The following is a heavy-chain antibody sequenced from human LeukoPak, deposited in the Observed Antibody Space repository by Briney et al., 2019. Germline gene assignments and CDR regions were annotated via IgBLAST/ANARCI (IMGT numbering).Heavy chain of an antibody. CDR3: AKSIAVAGGFDY. J-gene: IGHJ4*02. CDR2: ISGSGGST. CDR1: GFSLSSYS. D-gene: IGHD6-19*01. Sequence: GGSLTLSCAASGFSLSSYSMNWVRQAPGKGLEWVSAISGSGGSTYYADSVKGRFTISRDNSKNTLYLQMNSLRAEDTAVYYCAKSIAVAGGFDYWGQGTLVTVSS. V-gene: IGHV3-23*01.